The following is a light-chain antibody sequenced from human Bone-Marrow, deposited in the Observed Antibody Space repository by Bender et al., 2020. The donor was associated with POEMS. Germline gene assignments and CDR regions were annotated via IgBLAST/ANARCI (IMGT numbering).Light chain of an antibody. CDR3: CSYAGSSTWV. J-gene: IGLJ3*02. CDR1: CSDVGSYNL. Sequence: QSALTQPASVSGSPGQSITMSCTGTCSDVGSYNLVSWYQQHPGKAPKLMIYEGSKRPSGVSNRFSGSKSGNTASLTISGLQAEDEADYHCCSYAGSSTWVFGGGTKVTVL. CDR2: EGS. V-gene: IGLV2-23*01.